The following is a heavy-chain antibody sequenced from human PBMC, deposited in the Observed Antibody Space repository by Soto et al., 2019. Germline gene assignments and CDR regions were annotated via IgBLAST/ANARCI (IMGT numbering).Heavy chain of an antibody. CDR3: ARDKTVVSHYYYYGMDV. CDR1: GGTFSSYA. V-gene: IGHV1-69*13. CDR2: IIPIFGTA. Sequence: SVKVSCKASGGTFSSYAISWVRQAPGQGLEWMGGIIPIFGTANYAQKFQGRVTITADESTSTAYMELSSLRSEDTAVYYCARDKTVVSHYYYYGMDVWGQGTTVTAP. D-gene: IGHD2-15*01. J-gene: IGHJ6*02.